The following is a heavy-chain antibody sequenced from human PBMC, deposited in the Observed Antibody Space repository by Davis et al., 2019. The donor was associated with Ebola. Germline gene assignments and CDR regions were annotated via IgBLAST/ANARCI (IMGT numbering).Heavy chain of an antibody. CDR2: IYHSGST. Sequence: SETLSLTCTVSGGSISSYYWSWIRQPPGKGLEWIGEIYHSGSTNYNPSLKSRVTISVDTSKNQLSLKLSSVTAADTAVYYCARGGRNYVHYWGQGTPVTVSS. J-gene: IGHJ4*02. CDR1: GGSISSYY. CDR3: ARGGRNYVHY. D-gene: IGHD1-7*01. V-gene: IGHV4-59*01.